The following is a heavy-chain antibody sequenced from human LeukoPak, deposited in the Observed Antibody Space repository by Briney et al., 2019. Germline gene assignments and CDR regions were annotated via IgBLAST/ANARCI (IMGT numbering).Heavy chain of an antibody. Sequence: AGGSLRLSCAASGFTFSSYWMSWVRQAPGKGLEWVANIKQDGSEKYYVDSVKGRFTISRDNAKNSLYLQMNSLRAEDTAVYYCARDATYYDSSGYSPLDAFDIWGQGTMVTVSS. CDR1: GFTFSSYW. CDR2: IKQDGSEK. D-gene: IGHD3-22*01. V-gene: IGHV3-7*01. CDR3: ARDATYYDSSGYSPLDAFDI. J-gene: IGHJ3*02.